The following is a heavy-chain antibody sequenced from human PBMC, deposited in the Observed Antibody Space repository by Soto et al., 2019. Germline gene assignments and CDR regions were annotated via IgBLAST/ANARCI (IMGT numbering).Heavy chain of an antibody. CDR2: IYYSGST. CDR3: ARADCSGGSCEVFDY. CDR1: GGSISSGGYY. J-gene: IGHJ4*02. D-gene: IGHD2-15*01. Sequence: TSETLSLTCTVSGGSISSGGYYWSWIRQHPGKGLEWIGCIYYSGSTYYNPSLKSRVTISVDTSKNQFSLKLSSVTAADTAVYYCARADCSGGSCEVFDYWGQGTLVTVSS. V-gene: IGHV4-31*03.